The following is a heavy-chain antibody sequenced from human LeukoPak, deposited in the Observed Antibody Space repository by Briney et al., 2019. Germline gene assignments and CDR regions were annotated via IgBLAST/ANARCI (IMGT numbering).Heavy chain of an antibody. D-gene: IGHD4-11*01. Sequence: SETLSLTCTVSGYSISSGYYWGWIRQPPGKGLEWIGSIFHSGSTYYNPSLKSRVTISVDTSRNQFSLKVSSVTAADTAVYYCAREGYSNSFDYWGQGTLVTVSS. CDR2: IFHSGST. CDR1: GYSISSGYY. CDR3: AREGYSNSFDY. V-gene: IGHV4-38-2*02. J-gene: IGHJ4*02.